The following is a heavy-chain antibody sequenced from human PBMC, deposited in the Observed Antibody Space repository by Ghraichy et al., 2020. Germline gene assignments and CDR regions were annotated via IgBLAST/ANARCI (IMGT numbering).Heavy chain of an antibody. V-gene: IGHV3-64D*06. D-gene: IGHD3-3*01. Sequence: GGSLRLSCSASGFTFSSYAMHWVRQAPGKGLEYVSAISSNGGSTYYADSVKGRFTISRDNSKNTLYLQMSSLRAEDTAVYYCCGGLSVGTIFGVVITSVGAYWGQGTLVTVSS. CDR1: GFTFSSYA. CDR3: CGGLSVGTIFGVVITSVGAY. CDR2: ISSNGGST. J-gene: IGHJ4*02.